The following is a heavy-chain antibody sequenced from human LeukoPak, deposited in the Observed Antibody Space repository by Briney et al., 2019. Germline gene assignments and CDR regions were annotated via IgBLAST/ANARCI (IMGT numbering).Heavy chain of an antibody. Sequence: PGGSLRLSCAASGFTLSYYSMNWVRQAPGKGLEWVSGISWNSGSIGYADSVKGRFTISRDNAKNSLYLQMNSLRAEDTALYYCAKSRVHIAAAGTFDYWGQGTLVTVSS. V-gene: IGHV3-9*01. CDR1: GFTLSYYS. CDR3: AKSRVHIAAAGTFDY. D-gene: IGHD6-13*01. J-gene: IGHJ4*02. CDR2: ISWNSGSI.